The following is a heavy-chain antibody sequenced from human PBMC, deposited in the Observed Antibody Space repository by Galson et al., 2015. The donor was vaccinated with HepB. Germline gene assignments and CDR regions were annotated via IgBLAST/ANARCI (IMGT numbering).Heavy chain of an antibody. V-gene: IGHV3-30-3*01. CDR2: LEHDGTNK. CDR3: ARDHSSSSAFDY. CDR1: GFTFSNFA. Sequence: SLRLSCAASGFTFSNFAMHWVRQAPGKGLEWLASLEHDGTNKYYADSVKGRFTISRDNSKNTLYIHMNSLRPEDTAAYYCARDHSSSSAFDYWGQGTLVTVSS. D-gene: IGHD6-6*01. J-gene: IGHJ4*02.